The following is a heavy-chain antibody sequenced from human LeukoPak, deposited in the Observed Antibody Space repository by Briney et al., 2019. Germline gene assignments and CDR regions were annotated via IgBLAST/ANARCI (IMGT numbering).Heavy chain of an antibody. CDR1: GFTFSSYG. CDR3: AKDRGATGSDWFDP. Sequence: GGSLRLSCAASGFTFSSYGMHWVRQAPGKGLEWVAVIWSDGSNKDYADSVKGRFTISRDNSKNTLYLEVNRLRAEDTAVYYCAKDRGATGSDWFDPWGQGTLVSVSS. CDR2: IWSDGSNK. D-gene: IGHD1-26*01. J-gene: IGHJ5*02. V-gene: IGHV3-33*06.